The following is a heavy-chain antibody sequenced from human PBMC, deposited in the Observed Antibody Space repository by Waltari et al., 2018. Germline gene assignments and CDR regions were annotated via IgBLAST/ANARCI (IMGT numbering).Heavy chain of an antibody. CDR1: GFTVSSTY. V-gene: IGHV3-53*02. D-gene: IGHD6-19*01. CDR2: IYSGGST. Sequence: EVQLVETGGGLIQPGGSLRLSCAASGFTVSSTYMSWVRQAPGKGLDGVSVIYSGGSTYYADAVKGRFTISRDNSKNTLYLQMNSRRAEDTAVYYCARGGPGYSSGWLDYWGQGTLVTVSS. J-gene: IGHJ4*02. CDR3: ARGGPGYSSGWLDY.